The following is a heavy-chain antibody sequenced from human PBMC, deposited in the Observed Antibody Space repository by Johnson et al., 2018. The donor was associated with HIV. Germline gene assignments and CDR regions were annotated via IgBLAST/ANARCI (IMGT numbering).Heavy chain of an antibody. CDR1: GLTFSSYG. V-gene: IGHV3-30*02. CDR2: IRYDGTRE. CDR3: AKDRWYESSCKSANLADDAFDI. D-gene: IGHD3-22*01. J-gene: IGHJ3*02. Sequence: QVQLVESGGGVVQPGGSLRLSCAASGLTFSSYGMHWVRQAPGKGLEWVAFIRYDGTREYYADSVKGRFTISSANPKNTLYLQMNSLRAEDRAVYYCAKDRWYESSCKSANLADDAFDIWGQGTMVTVSS.